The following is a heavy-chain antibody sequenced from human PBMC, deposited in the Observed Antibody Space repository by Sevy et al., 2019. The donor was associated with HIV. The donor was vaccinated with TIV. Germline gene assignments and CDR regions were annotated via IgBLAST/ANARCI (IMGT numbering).Heavy chain of an antibody. D-gene: IGHD6-6*01. V-gene: IGHV1-24*01. CDR2: FDPEDGET. J-gene: IGHJ6*02. CDR3: ATVGRAARRHGDYYYYYGMDV. Sequence: ASVKVSCKVSGYTLTELSMHWVRQAPGKGLEWMGGFDPEDGETIYAQKFQGRVTMTEDTSTDTAYMELSSLRSEDTAVYYCATVGRAARRHGDYYYYYGMDVWGQGTTVTVSS. CDR1: GYTLTELS.